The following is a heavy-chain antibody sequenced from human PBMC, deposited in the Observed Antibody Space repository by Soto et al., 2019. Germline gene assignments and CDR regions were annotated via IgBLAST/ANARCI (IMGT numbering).Heavy chain of an antibody. Sequence: SETLSLTCTVSGGSISSSSYYWGWIRQPPGKGLEWIGSIYYSGSTYYNPSLKSRVTISVDTSKNQFSLKLSSVTAADTAVYYCARRGYSYVTDAFDIWGQGTMVTVSS. CDR1: GGSISSSSYY. V-gene: IGHV4-39*01. D-gene: IGHD5-18*01. J-gene: IGHJ3*02. CDR2: IYYSGST. CDR3: ARRGYSYVTDAFDI.